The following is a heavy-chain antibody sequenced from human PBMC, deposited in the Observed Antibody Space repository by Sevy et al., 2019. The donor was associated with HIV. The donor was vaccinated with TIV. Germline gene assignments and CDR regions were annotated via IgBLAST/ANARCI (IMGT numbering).Heavy chain of an antibody. CDR1: GFTFSANW. Sequence: GGSLRFSCAASGFTFSANWMNWVRQAPGKGLEWVANIKADGSDKYYVDSVEGRFSISRDNAKNLLFLQMNSLRVEDTAVYYCAHETFGRFESRGQGTLVTVSS. J-gene: IGHJ4*02. CDR3: AHETFGRFES. V-gene: IGHV3-7*01. D-gene: IGHD3-16*01. CDR2: IKADGSDK.